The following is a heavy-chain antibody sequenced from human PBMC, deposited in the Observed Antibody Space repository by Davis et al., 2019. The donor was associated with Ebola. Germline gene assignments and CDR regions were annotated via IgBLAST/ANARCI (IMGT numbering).Heavy chain of an antibody. D-gene: IGHD3-22*01. J-gene: IGHJ4*02. Sequence: ASVKVSCKASGYTFTSYAIHWVRQAPGQRLEWMGWINTGNGNTKYSQKFQGRVTITADESTSTAYMELSSLRSEDTAVYYCARDLGSSGYYYYYWGQGTLVTVSS. CDR2: INTGNGNT. V-gene: IGHV1-3*04. CDR3: ARDLGSSGYYYYY. CDR1: GYTFTSYA.